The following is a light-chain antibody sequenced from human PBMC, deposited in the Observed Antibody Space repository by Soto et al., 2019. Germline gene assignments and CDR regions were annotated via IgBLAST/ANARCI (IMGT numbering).Light chain of an antibody. J-gene: IGLJ1*01. V-gene: IGLV2-14*03. CDR2: DVG. CDR3: NSYREDHTRLYV. CDR1: HSDIGNYNY. Sequence: QSVLTQPASVSGSPGQSITISCTGTHSDIGNYNYVSWYQHLPGKAPKLMIYDVGSRPSGVSSRFSGSKSGNTASLAISGLQAEDEADDYCNSYREDHTRLYVFGTGTKVTVL.